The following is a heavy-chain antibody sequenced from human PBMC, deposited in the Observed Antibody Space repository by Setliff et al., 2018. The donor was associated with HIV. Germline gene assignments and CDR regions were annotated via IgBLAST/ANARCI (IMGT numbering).Heavy chain of an antibody. Sequence: ASVKVSCKASGYTFSDYYLHWVRQAPGQGLEWMGWMNPNSGHTGYAHKFQGRVTMTRDTSISTAYMELSSLTSEDTAVYYCARGGGSSYLYHSRGSEYFQYWGQGALVTVSS. D-gene: IGHD3-22*01. CDR1: GYTFSDYY. J-gene: IGHJ1*01. CDR2: MNPNSGHT. CDR3: ARGGGSSYLYHSRGSEYFQY. V-gene: IGHV1-8*02.